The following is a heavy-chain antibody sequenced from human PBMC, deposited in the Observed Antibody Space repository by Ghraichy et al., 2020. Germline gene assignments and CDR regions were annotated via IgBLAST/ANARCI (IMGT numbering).Heavy chain of an antibody. V-gene: IGHV3-23*01. CDR3: ARSREYCRTTSCYMGVGLDV. Sequence: GESLNISCAASGFTFSKYAMTWVRQAPGKGLEWVSSISVRGGHTYYADSVKGRFTMSRDNSKNTLYLQMSSLRTDDTAFYYFARSREYCRTTSCYMGVGLDVWGQMSTVTVSS. CDR2: ISVRGGHT. CDR1: GFTFSKYA. D-gene: IGHD2-2*02. J-gene: IGHJ6*02.